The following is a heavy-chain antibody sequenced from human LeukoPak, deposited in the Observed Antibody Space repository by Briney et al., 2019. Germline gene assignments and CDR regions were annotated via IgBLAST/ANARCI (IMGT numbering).Heavy chain of an antibody. J-gene: IGHJ4*02. D-gene: IGHD5-12*01. CDR2: ISGSGGST. CDR3: ARVSGTGYYFFDY. CDR1: GFTFSSYA. V-gene: IGHV3-23*01. Sequence: GGSLRLSCAASGFTFSSYAMSWVRQAPGKGLEWVSAISGSGGSTYYADSVKGRFTISRDNSKNTLYLQMNSLRAEDTAFYYCARVSGTGYYFFDYWGQGTLVTVSS.